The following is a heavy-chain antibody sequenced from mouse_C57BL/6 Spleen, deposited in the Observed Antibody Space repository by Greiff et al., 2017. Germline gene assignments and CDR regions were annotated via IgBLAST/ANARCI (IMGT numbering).Heavy chain of an antibody. CDR3: ARGDYDAGVFAY. CDR2: ISNGGGST. J-gene: IGHJ3*01. CDR1: GFTFSDYY. Sequence: EVMLVESGGGLVQPGGSLKLSCAASGFTFSDYYMYWVRQTPEMRLAWVAYISNGGGSTYYPDTVKGRFTISRDNAKNTLYLQMSRLKSEDTAMYYCARGDYDAGVFAYWGQGTLVTVSA. V-gene: IGHV5-12*01. D-gene: IGHD2-4*01.